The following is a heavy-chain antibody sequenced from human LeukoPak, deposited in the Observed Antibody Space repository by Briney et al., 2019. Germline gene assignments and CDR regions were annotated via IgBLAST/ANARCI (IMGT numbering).Heavy chain of an antibody. D-gene: IGHD1-26*01. CDR3: GRDGSGSPDY. CDR1: GFSVSDNY. V-gene: IGHV3-11*01. J-gene: IGHJ4*02. Sequence: PGGSLRLSCEAAGFSVSDNYMTWIRQAPGKGLEWISYMSTTGHMIYYADSVKGRFTISRDNAKNSLYLQMNSLRPEDTAGYYCGRDGSGSPDYWGQGTLVTVSS. CDR2: MSTTGHMI.